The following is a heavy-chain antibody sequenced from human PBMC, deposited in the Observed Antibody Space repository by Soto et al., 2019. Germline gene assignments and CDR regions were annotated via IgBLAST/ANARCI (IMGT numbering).Heavy chain of an antibody. CDR1: GFTFSTYA. Sequence: PGGSLRLSCAASGFTFSTYALSWVRQAPGRGLEWVSSISGSGDTTYYADSVKGRFTISRDNSKNTLYLQMNSLRAEDTALYYCAKGHPHWNADAPLIEYWGQGTLVTVSS. V-gene: IGHV3-23*01. CDR2: ISGSGDTT. D-gene: IGHD1-1*01. CDR3: AKGHPHWNADAPLIEY. J-gene: IGHJ4*02.